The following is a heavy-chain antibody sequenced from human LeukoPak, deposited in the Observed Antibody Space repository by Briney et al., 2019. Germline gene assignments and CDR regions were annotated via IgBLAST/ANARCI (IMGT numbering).Heavy chain of an antibody. CDR1: GYTFTGYY. CDR2: INPNSGGT. Sequence: ASVKVSCKASGYTFTGYYMHWVRQAPGQGLEWMGWINPNSGGTNYAQKFQGRVTMTRDTSISTAYMELSSLRSEDTAVYYCARVAVVVPAALYYYYYYMDVWGKGTTVTVSS. D-gene: IGHD2-2*01. CDR3: ARVAVVVPAALYYYYYYMDV. V-gene: IGHV1-2*02. J-gene: IGHJ6*03.